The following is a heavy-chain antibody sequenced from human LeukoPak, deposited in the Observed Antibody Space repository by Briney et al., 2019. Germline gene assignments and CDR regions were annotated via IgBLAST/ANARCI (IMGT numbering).Heavy chain of an antibody. Sequence: ASVKVSCKASGYTFTGYYIHWVRQAPGQGLEWMGWISAYNGNTNYAQKLQGRVTMTTDTSTSTAYMELRSLRSDDTAVYYCARDVPLTYYYDSSGYLGTDGMDVWGQGTTVTVSS. CDR2: ISAYNGNT. J-gene: IGHJ6*02. CDR3: ARDVPLTYYYDSSGYLGTDGMDV. D-gene: IGHD3-22*01. CDR1: GYTFTGYY. V-gene: IGHV1-18*04.